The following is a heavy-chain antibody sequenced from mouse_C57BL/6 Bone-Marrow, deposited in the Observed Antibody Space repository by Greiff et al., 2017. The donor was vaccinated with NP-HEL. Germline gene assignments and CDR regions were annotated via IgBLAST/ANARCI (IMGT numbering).Heavy chain of an antibody. D-gene: IGHD2-1*01. CDR2: ISNGGGST. CDR3: AIDYGNYVDYAMDY. V-gene: IGHV5-12*01. J-gene: IGHJ4*01. CDR1: GFTFSDYY. Sequence: EVKLMESGGGLVQPGGSLKLSCAASGFTFSDYYMYWVRQTPEKRLEWVAYISNGGGSTYYPDTVKGRFTISRDNAKNTLYLQMSRLKSEDTAMYYCAIDYGNYVDYAMDYWGQGTSVTVSS.